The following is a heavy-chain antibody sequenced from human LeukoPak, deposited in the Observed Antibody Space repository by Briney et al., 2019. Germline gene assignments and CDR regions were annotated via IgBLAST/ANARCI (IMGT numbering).Heavy chain of an antibody. Sequence: PGGSLTLSCAASGFTFSSYSMNWVRQAPGKGLEWVSVIYSGGSTYYADSVKGRFTISRDNSKNTLYLQMNSLRAEDTAVYYCARDSQGAFDYWGQGTLVTVSS. CDR1: GFTFSSYS. V-gene: IGHV3-53*01. CDR3: ARDSQGAFDY. D-gene: IGHD2/OR15-2a*01. CDR2: IYSGGST. J-gene: IGHJ4*02.